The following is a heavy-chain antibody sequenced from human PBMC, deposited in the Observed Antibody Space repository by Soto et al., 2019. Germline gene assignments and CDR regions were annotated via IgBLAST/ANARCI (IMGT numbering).Heavy chain of an antibody. CDR3: ARMISIYPYSYGMDV. Sequence: SETLSLTCAVSGGSISSGGYSWSWIRQPPGKGLEWIGYIYHSGSTYYNPSLKSRVTISVDRSKNQFSLKLNSVTAADTAVYYCARMISIYPYSYGMDVWGQGTTVTVSS. J-gene: IGHJ6*02. CDR2: IYHSGST. V-gene: IGHV4-30-2*01. D-gene: IGHD3-16*02. CDR1: GGSISSGGYS.